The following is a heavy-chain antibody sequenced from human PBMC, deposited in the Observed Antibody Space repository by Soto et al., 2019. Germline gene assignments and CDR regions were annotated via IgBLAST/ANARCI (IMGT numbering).Heavy chain of an antibody. CDR2: IYYSGST. Sequence: TSAVSGDSMWSYDCGWLWKKQGKGLEWIGYIYYSGSTNHNPSLKSRVTISVDTSKRQFSLRLISATAADTAIYYCARTIAFCTGGSCYSRWFDPWGQGTLVTVSS. V-gene: IGHV4-59*08. CDR1: GDSMWSYD. D-gene: IGHD2-15*01. J-gene: IGHJ5*02. CDR3: ARTIAFCTGGSCYSRWFDP.